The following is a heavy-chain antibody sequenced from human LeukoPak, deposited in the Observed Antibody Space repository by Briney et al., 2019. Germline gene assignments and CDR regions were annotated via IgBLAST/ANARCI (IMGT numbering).Heavy chain of an antibody. V-gene: IGHV4-39*01. Sequence: PSETLSLTCTVSGGSISSSSHYWVWFRQPPGKGLEWIGSVRYSGKTYYNPSLKSRLTMSVDTSKSQFSLKLSSVTAADTAVYFCARHYYDSSGSRRDYYFDYWGQGTLVTVSS. CDR2: VRYSGKT. CDR3: ARHYYDSSGSRRDYYFDY. J-gene: IGHJ4*02. D-gene: IGHD3-22*01. CDR1: GGSISSSSHY.